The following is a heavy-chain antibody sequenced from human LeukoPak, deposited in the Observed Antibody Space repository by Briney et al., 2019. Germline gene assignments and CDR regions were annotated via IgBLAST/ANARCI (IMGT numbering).Heavy chain of an antibody. V-gene: IGHV5-51*01. J-gene: IGHJ4*02. Sequence: GESLKISCQGSGYSFTTYWIAWVRQMPGKGLEWMGVIYPGDSDTRYSPSFQGQVTVSADKSISTVYLQWSSLKASDTAMYYCARVAYSGYEVGYWGQGTLVTVSS. CDR3: ARVAYSGYEVGY. CDR1: GYSFTTYW. CDR2: IYPGDSDT. D-gene: IGHD5-12*01.